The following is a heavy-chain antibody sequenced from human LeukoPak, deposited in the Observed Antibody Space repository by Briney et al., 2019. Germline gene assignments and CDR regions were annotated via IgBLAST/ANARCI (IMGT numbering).Heavy chain of an antibody. CDR3: AQRTKSGNSWIDF. Sequence: GGSLRLSCAVSGFNFNNFAMSWVRQAPGKGLDWVSGLSGSGSSTFYADSVKGRFTISRDNSNSTLYLQMTSLRAEDTAVYYCAQRTKSGNSWIDFSGQGTLVTASS. V-gene: IGHV3-23*01. D-gene: IGHD6-13*01. J-gene: IGHJ4*02. CDR1: GFNFNNFA. CDR2: LSGSGSST.